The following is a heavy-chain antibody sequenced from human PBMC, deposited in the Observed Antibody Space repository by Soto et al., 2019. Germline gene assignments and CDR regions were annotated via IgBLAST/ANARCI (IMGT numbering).Heavy chain of an antibody. CDR1: GYXFTSYL. D-gene: IGHD3-22*01. Sequence: EXLKISCKCSGYXFTSYLLIWVRQMPGQGLEWMGRIDPSDSYTNYSTSFQGHVTISSDKSISTAYLQWSRLKASDTDMYYCARNYYDSSGYPGIWGQGTMVTVSS. CDR3: ARNYYDSSGYPGI. V-gene: IGHV5-10-1*01. CDR2: IDPSDSYT. J-gene: IGHJ4*03.